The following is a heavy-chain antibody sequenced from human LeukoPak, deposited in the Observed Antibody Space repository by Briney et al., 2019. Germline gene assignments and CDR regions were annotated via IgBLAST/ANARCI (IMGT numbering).Heavy chain of an antibody. CDR3: ARRGDGYNSAGAFDI. V-gene: IGHV4-59*08. J-gene: IGHJ3*02. Sequence: SETLSLTCAVYGGSISSYYWSWIRQPPGKGLEWIGYIYYSGSTNYNPSLKSRVTISVDTSKNQFSLKLSSVTAADTAVYYCARRGDGYNSAGAFDIWGQGTMVTVSS. D-gene: IGHD5-24*01. CDR2: IYYSGST. CDR1: GGSISSYY.